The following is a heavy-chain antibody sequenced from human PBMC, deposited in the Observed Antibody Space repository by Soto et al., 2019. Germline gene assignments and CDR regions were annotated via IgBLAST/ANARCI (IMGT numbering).Heavy chain of an antibody. CDR2: ISSSSSYI. CDR1: GFTFSSYS. J-gene: IGHJ4*02. V-gene: IGHV3-21*04. Sequence: PGGSLRLSCAASGFTFSSYSMNWVRQAPGKGLEWVSSISSSSSYIYYADSVKGRFTISRDNAKNSLYLQMNSLRAEDTAVYYCAKVVLGRDYDSGGFYEPFLYWGQGTLVTDS. D-gene: IGHD3-22*01. CDR3: AKVVLGRDYDSGGFYEPFLY.